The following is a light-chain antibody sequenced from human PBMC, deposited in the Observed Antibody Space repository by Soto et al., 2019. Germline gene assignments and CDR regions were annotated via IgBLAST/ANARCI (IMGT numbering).Light chain of an antibody. V-gene: IGKV1-5*03. CDR3: QYYNDYCWT. Sequence: DIQLTQSPSTLSASVGDRVTITCRASQSISSWLAWYQQKPGKAPNLLIYKTSNLESGVPSRFNGSGSGTEFTLTISSLQPDDFATYYCQYYNDYCWTFGQGTKVEI. J-gene: IGKJ1*01. CDR2: KTS. CDR1: QSISSW.